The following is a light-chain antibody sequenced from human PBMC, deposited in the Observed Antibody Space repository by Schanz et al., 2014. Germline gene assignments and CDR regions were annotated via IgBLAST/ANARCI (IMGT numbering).Light chain of an antibody. CDR1: QGISRF. CDR2: TAS. CDR3: QQYGGSLFT. J-gene: IGKJ3*01. Sequence: DIQMTQSPSSVSASVGDTVTITCRASQGISRFLAWYQQKPGKAPKLLIYTASNLQSGVPSRFSGSGSGTDFTLTISRLEPEDFAVYYCQQYGGSLFTFGPGTKVILK. V-gene: IGKV1-12*01.